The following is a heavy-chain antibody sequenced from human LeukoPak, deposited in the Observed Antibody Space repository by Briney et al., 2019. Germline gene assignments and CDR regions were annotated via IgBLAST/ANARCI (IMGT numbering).Heavy chain of an antibody. V-gene: IGHV4-59*01. D-gene: IGHD4-11*01. CDR1: GGSISDYF. Sequence: SETLSLTCTVSGGSISDYFWSWIRQPPGKGLEWIGYIYYSGSTNYNPSLKSRVTISVDTSKNQFSLKLSSVTAADTAVYYCARTTPYYFDYWGQGTLVTVSS. J-gene: IGHJ4*02. CDR2: IYYSGST. CDR3: ARTTPYYFDY.